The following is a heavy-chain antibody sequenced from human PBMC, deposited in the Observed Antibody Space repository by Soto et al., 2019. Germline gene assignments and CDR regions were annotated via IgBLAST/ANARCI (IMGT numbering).Heavy chain of an antibody. V-gene: IGHV3-23*01. CDR1: GFTFSSYA. D-gene: IGHD2-8*01. CDR2: ISGSGGST. Sequence: GGSLRLSCAASGFTFSSYAMSWVRQAPGKGLEWVSAISGSGGSTYYADSVKGRFTISRDNSKNTLYLQMNSLRAEDTAVYYCAKDQDIVLMVYAIYPTVAPFDYWGQGTLVTVSS. CDR3: AKDQDIVLMVYAIYPTVAPFDY. J-gene: IGHJ4*02.